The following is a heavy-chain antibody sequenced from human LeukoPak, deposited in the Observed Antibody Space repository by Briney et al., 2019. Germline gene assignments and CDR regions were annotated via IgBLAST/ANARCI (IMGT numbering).Heavy chain of an antibody. V-gene: IGHV3-21*01. Sequence: KSGGSLRLSCAASGFTFSSYSMNWVRQAPGKGLEWVSSISSSSSYIYYADSVKGRFTISRDNAKNSLYLQMNSLRAEDTAVYYCARRTDYGGNSGAFDIWGQGTMDTVSS. CDR1: GFTFSSYS. CDR3: ARRTDYGGNSGAFDI. D-gene: IGHD4-23*01. CDR2: ISSSSSYI. J-gene: IGHJ3*02.